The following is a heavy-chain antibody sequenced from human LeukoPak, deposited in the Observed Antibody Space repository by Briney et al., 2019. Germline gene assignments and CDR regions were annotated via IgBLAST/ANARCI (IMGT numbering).Heavy chain of an antibody. Sequence: PSETLSLTCTVSGGSISSSSYYWGWIRQPPGKGLEWIGSIYYSGSTYYDPSLKSRVTISVDTSKNQFSLKLTSVTAADTAVYYCARENIELVPAAVDGWFDPWGQGTLVTVSS. D-gene: IGHD2-2*01. CDR3: ARENIELVPAAVDGWFDP. CDR2: IYYSGST. V-gene: IGHV4-39*02. J-gene: IGHJ5*02. CDR1: GGSISSSSYY.